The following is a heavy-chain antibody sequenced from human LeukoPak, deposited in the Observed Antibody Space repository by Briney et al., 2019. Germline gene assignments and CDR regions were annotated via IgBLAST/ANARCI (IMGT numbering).Heavy chain of an antibody. J-gene: IGHJ5*02. D-gene: IGHD1-26*01. V-gene: IGHV3-23*01. CDR1: GFTFSSYA. CDR2: IRGSGHSI. Sequence: PGGSLRLSCAASGFTFSSYAMSWVRQAPGKGLEWVSAIRGSGHSIYYADSVKGRFTISRDNSKNTLYLQMNSLRAEDTAVYYCGATGVLLSNWFDPWGQGTLVTVSS. CDR3: GATGVLLSNWFDP.